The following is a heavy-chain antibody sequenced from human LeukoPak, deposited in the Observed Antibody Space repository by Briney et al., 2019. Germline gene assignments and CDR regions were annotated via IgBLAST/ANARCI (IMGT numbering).Heavy chain of an antibody. CDR3: ARDLKYQLLLGWFDP. Sequence: GASVKVSCKASGYTFTGYYIHWVRQAPGQGLEWMGRINPNNGATNYAQKFQGRVTVTRDTPISIVYMELRRLRSDDTAVYYCARDLKYQLLLGWFDPWGQGSLVTVSS. CDR2: INPNNGAT. D-gene: IGHD2-21*01. V-gene: IGHV1-2*06. CDR1: GYTFTGYY. J-gene: IGHJ5*02.